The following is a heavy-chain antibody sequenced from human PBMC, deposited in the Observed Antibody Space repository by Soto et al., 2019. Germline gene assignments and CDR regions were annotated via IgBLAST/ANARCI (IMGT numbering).Heavy chain of an antibody. CDR1: GGSISSSSYY. CDR3: ARSMTQYCSGGSCNPYNWFDP. CDR2: IYYSGST. J-gene: IGHJ5*02. D-gene: IGHD2-15*01. Sequence: SETLSLTCTVSGGSISSSSYYWGWIRQPPGKGLEWIGSIYYSGSTYYNPSLKSRVTISVDTSKNQFSLKLSSVTAADTAVYYCARSMTQYCSGGSCNPYNWFDPWGQGTLVTISS. V-gene: IGHV4-39*01.